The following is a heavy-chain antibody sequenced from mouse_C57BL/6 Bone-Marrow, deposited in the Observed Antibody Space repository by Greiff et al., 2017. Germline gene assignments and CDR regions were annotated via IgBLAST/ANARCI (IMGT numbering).Heavy chain of an antibody. D-gene: IGHD1-1*01. CDR1: GYSFTDYY. CDR2: INPNYGTT. J-gene: IGHJ3*01. Sequence: EVKLVESGPELVKPGASVKLSCTASGYSFTDYYMNWVKQSNGKSLEWIGVINPNYGTTSYNLKFKGKATLTVDQSSSTAYMQLNSLTSEDSAVYYCARSDYSWFAYWGQGTLVTVSA. V-gene: IGHV1-39*01. CDR3: ARSDYSWFAY.